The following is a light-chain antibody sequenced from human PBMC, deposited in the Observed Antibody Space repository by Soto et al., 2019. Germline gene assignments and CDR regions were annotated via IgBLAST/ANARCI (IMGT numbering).Light chain of an antibody. CDR2: GAS. CDR1: QSVSSCY. V-gene: IGKV3-20*01. Sequence: EIVLTQSPGTLSLSPGERATLSCRASQSVSSCYLAWYQQKPGQAPRLLIYGASSRATGIPDRFSGSGSGADFTLTISRLEPEDFAVYYCHQYSTSPPWTFGQGTKVEFK. CDR3: HQYSTSPPWT. J-gene: IGKJ1*01.